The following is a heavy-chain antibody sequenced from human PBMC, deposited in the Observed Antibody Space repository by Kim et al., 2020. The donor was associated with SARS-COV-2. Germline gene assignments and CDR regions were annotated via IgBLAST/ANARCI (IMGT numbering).Heavy chain of an antibody. J-gene: IGHJ4*02. Sequence: SETLSLTCTVSGGSVSSGSYFWSWIRQPPGKGLEWIGYIYYSGNTNYNPSLKSRVTMPVDTSKNQFSLKLRSVTAADTAVYYCARAPNDFWSGYPSYFDYWGQGTLVTVSS. V-gene: IGHV4-61*01. CDR3: ARAPNDFWSGYPSYFDY. CDR1: GGSVSSGSYF. D-gene: IGHD3-3*01. CDR2: IYYSGNT.